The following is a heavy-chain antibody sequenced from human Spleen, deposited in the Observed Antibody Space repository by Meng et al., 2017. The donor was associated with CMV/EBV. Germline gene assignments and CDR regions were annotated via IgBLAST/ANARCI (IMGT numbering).Heavy chain of an antibody. V-gene: IGHV4-34*01. J-gene: IGHJ6*02. D-gene: IGHD2-2*01. CDR3: ARGRIVVVPVGSYYYGMDV. Sequence: ESLKISCAASGFTVSSSYMTWVRQAPGKGLEWIGEINHSGSTNYNPSLKSRVTISVDTSKNQFSLKLSSVTAADTAVYYCARGRIVVVPVGSYYYGMDVWGQGTTVTVSS. CDR1: GFTVSSSY. CDR2: INHSGST.